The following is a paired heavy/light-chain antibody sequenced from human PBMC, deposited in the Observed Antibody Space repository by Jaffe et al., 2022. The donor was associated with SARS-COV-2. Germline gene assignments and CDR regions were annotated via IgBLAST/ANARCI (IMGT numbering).Heavy chain of an antibody. Sequence: QVQLQESGPGLVKPSQTLSLTCTVPGGSISSGSYYWSWIRQPAGKGLEWIGRIQTSGSTNYNPSLKSRVTISLDTSENQFSLKLSSVTAADTAVYYCAREANYDFWSGYYVIDSWGQGTLVTVSS. J-gene: IGHJ4*02. V-gene: IGHV4-61*02. CDR1: GGSISSGSYY. CDR2: IQTSGST. D-gene: IGHD3-3*01. CDR3: AREANYDFWSGYYVIDS.
Light chain of an antibody. CDR1: QSVLYSSNKKIY. V-gene: IGKV4-1*01. Sequence: DIVMTQSPDSLAVSLGERATINCKSSQSVLYSSNKKIYLAWYQQKPGQPPKLLIYWASTRESGVPDRFSGSGSGTDFTLTISSLQAEDVAVYYCQQYYTLPITFGQGTRLEIK. J-gene: IGKJ5*01. CDR2: WAS. CDR3: QQYYTLPIT.